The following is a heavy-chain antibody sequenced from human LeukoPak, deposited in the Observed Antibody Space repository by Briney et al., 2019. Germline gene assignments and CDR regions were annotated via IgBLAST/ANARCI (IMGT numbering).Heavy chain of an antibody. J-gene: IGHJ3*02. D-gene: IGHD3-3*01. CDR1: GFTFSSYA. CDR2: ISGSGGST. CDR3: AKDTHNGEWLSVAFDI. V-gene: IGHV3-23*01. Sequence: GGSLRLSCAASGFTFSSYAMSWVRQAPGKGLEWVSAISGSGGSTYYADSVKGRFTISRDNSKNTLYLQMNSLRAEDTAVYYCAKDTHNGEWLSVAFDIWGQGTMVTVSS.